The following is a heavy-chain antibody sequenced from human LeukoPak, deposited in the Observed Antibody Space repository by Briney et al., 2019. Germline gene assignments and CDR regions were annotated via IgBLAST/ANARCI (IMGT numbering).Heavy chain of an antibody. J-gene: IGHJ4*02. D-gene: IGHD6-19*01. CDR3: ARRSSAGTGNGPFDY. CDR2: IYSSGST. Sequence: SETLSLTCTVSGGSINTYYWSWIRQPAGKGLEWIGRIYSSGSTNYNPSLKSRVTMSVDTSKNQLSLRLSSVTAADTAVYYCARRSSAGTGNGPFDYWGQGTLVTVSS. V-gene: IGHV4-4*07. CDR1: GGSINTYY.